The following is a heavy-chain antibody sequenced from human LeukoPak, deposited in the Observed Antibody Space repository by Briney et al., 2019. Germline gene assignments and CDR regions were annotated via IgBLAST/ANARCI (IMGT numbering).Heavy chain of an antibody. CDR1: GLTFSPYS. CDR2: IYNSGAKI. V-gene: IGHV3-23*01. CDR3: AKDVAPDSGWDLDY. D-gene: IGHD6-19*01. Sequence: GGSLRLSCAVSGLTFSPYSMTWVRQAPGKGLEWVSSIYNSGAKIFYADSVKGRFTISRDNSKNMLYLQMNSLRVEHTAVYYCAKDVAPDSGWDLDYWGQGTLVTVSS. J-gene: IGHJ4*02.